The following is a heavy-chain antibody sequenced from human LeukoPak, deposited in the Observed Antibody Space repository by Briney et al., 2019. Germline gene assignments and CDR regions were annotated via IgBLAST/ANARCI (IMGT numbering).Heavy chain of an antibody. J-gene: IGHJ6*02. Sequence: GGSLRLSCEAYGFTFSTYAMNLVRQAPGKGLEWVSGISGMSAGPETTYYAEAVKGRFTISRDNSGNTLFLEMNSLTVEDTAIYYCARDSYFDFWGDVWGQGTTVIVSS. D-gene: IGHD3-3*01. CDR2: ISGMSAGPETT. CDR1: GFTFSTYA. CDR3: ARDSYFDFWGDV. V-gene: IGHV3-23*01.